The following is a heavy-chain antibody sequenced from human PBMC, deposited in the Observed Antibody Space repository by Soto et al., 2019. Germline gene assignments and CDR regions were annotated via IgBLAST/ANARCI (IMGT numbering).Heavy chain of an antibody. V-gene: IGHV1-46*03. CDR3: ARDVRGYYYDSSGPGY. CDR2: INPSGGST. J-gene: IGHJ4*02. CDR1: GYTFTSYY. D-gene: IGHD3-22*01. Sequence: GASVKVSCKASGYTFTSYYMHWVRQAPGQGLEWMGIINPSGGSTSYAQKFQGRVTMTRDTSTSTVYMELSSLRSEDTAVYYCARDVRGYYYDSSGPGYWGQGTLVTVSS.